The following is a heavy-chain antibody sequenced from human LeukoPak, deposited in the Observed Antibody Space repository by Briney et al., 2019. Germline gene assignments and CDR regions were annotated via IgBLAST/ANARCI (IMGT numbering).Heavy chain of an antibody. J-gene: IGHJ6*03. V-gene: IGHV3-15*01. CDR3: RFWFGEPPPGHPYPYMDV. CDR1: GFTFNNAW. D-gene: IGHD3-10*01. CDR2: IKSKTDGGTT. Sequence: GGSLRLSCEASGFTFNNAWMSWVRQAPGKGLEWVGRIKSKTDGGTTDYAATAKDRFTISTDDSKNTLYLQMNSLKTEDTAVYYCRFWFGEPPPGHPYPYMDVWGKGTTVT.